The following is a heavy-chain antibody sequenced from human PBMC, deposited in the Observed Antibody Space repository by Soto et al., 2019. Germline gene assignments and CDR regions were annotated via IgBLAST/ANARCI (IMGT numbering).Heavy chain of an antibody. J-gene: IGHJ4*02. CDR1: GFTFSNYG. CDR3: ARDKGDGYNFFY. D-gene: IGHD5-12*01. V-gene: IGHV3-33*01. CDR2: IWYDGRNK. Sequence: QVQLVESGGGVVQPGRSLRLSCAASGFTFSNYGMHWVRQAPGKGLEWVAVIWYDGRNKYYADSVKGRFTISRDNSKNTLYLQMNSLGAEDTAVYYCARDKGDGYNFFYWGQGTLVTVSS.